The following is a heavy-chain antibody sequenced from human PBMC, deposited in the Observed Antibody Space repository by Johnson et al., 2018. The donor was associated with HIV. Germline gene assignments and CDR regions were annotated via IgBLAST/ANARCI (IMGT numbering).Heavy chain of an antibody. CDR1: GFNFSNYA. CDR2: ISSNGGKT. Sequence: VQLVESGGGLVKPGGSLRVSCAASGFNFSNYAMHWVRQAPGKGLDYVSAISSNGGKTYYANSLQGRFTIPRDNSKNTLYLKMNSLRAAETAVYYCAKEKNGYHWTFDIWGQGTMVTVSS. V-gene: IGHV3-64*01. D-gene: IGHD5-24*01. CDR3: AKEKNGYHWTFDI. J-gene: IGHJ3*02.